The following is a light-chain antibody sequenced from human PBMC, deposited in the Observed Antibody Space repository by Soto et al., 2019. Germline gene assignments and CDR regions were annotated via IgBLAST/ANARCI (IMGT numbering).Light chain of an antibody. CDR1: RSDVCAYNY. CDR3: CSYAGGYTHYV. CDR2: DVS. V-gene: IGLV2-11*01. Sequence: QSALTQPPSVSGSPGQAVTISGTGTRSDVCAYNYVSWYQQHPGKAPKLMICDVSQRPSGVHDRFSGSKSGNTDSLTISGLQAEDEADYFCCSYAGGYTHYVFGTGTKVTVL. J-gene: IGLJ1*01.